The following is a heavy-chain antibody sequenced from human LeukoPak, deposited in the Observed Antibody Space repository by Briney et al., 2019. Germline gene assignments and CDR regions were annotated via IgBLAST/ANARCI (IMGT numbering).Heavy chain of an antibody. V-gene: IGHV4-39*07. D-gene: IGHD5-24*01. J-gene: IGHJ3*02. CDR2: IFYSGST. Sequence: SETLSLTCTVSGGSISTSNYYWGWIRQPPGKGLEWIGNIFYSGSTYYSPSLRSRVTISLDTSKNQFSLKLSSVTAADTAVYYCARGRDGYNSLGAFDIWGQGTMVTVSS. CDR1: GGSISTSNYY. CDR3: ARGRDGYNSLGAFDI.